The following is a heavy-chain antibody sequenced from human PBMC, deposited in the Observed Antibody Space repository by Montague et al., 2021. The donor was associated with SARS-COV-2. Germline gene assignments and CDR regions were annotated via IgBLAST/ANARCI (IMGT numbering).Heavy chain of an antibody. V-gene: IGHV4-4*07. CDR1: GGSISSYY. Sequence: SETLSLTCTVSGGSISSYYWSWIRQPAGKGLEWIGRIYIRETATYNPSLTSRVIMSADTSKNQISLKLSSVTAADTAVYYCARGRRIAAGGTSYYGLDVWGQGTTVTVSS. J-gene: IGHJ6*02. CDR2: IYIRETA. D-gene: IGHD6-13*01. CDR3: ARGRRIAAGGTSYYGLDV.